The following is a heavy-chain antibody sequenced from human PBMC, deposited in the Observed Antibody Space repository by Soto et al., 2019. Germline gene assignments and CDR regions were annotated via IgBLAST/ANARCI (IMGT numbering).Heavy chain of an antibody. J-gene: IGHJ3*02. Sequence: GGSLRLSCAASGFTFDDYAMHWVRQAPGKGLEWVSGISWNSGSIGYADSVKGRFTISRDNAKNSLYLQMNSLRAEDTALYYCAKDKSSGPDAFDIWGQGTMVTVSS. CDR3: AKDKSSGPDAFDI. CDR2: ISWNSGSI. V-gene: IGHV3-9*01. D-gene: IGHD3-10*01. CDR1: GFTFDDYA.